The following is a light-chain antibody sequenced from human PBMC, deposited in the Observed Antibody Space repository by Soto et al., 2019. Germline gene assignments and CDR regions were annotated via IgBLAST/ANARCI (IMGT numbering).Light chain of an antibody. CDR1: QSVTTK. V-gene: IGKV3-15*01. CDR2: GAS. Sequence: ETVMTQSPATLSLSPGERATLSCRASQSVTTKLVWYQQKPGQAPRFLIYGASTRATGIPARFRGSGSGTEFTLTIDSLQSEDFALYYCQQYNDWPPAFGGGTKVEI. J-gene: IGKJ4*01. CDR3: QQYNDWPPA.